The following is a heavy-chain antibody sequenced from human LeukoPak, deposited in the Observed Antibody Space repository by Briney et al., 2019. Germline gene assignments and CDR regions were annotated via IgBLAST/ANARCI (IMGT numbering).Heavy chain of an antibody. V-gene: IGHV4-38-2*02. Sequence: PSETLSLTCTVSGYSISSGYYWGWIRQPPGKGLEWIGSIYHSGSTYYNPSLKSRVTISVDTSKNQFSLKLSSVTAADTAVYYCARAPGGGDGNPRGYFDYWGQGTLVTVSS. D-gene: IGHD1-14*01. CDR3: ARAPGGGDGNPRGYFDY. CDR2: IYHSGST. J-gene: IGHJ4*02. CDR1: GYSISSGYY.